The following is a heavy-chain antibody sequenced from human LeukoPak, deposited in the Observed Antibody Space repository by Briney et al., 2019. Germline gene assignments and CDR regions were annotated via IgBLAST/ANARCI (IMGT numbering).Heavy chain of an antibody. CDR3: AISQGSYYDTSGYLGGDY. V-gene: IGHV1-18*01. Sequence: ASVTVSCKASGYTFTNYGIFWVRQAPGQGLEGMGWISAYSGNTNYAQRLQGRVTMTTETPTSTAYMELESLRSDDTAVYYCAISQGSYYDTSGYLGGDYWGQGTLVTVSS. CDR1: GYTFTNYG. J-gene: IGHJ4*02. CDR2: ISAYSGNT. D-gene: IGHD3-22*01.